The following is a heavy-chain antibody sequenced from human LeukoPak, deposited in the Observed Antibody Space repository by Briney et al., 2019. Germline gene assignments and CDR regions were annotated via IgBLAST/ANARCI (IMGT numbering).Heavy chain of an antibody. Sequence: GGPLRLSCAASGFTFSSYAMSWVRQAPGKGLEWVSAISGSGGSTYYADSVKGRFTISRDNSKNTLYLQMNSLRAEDTAVYYCAKGGLPYYYGMDVWGQGTTVTVSS. J-gene: IGHJ6*02. V-gene: IGHV3-23*01. CDR3: AKGGLPYYYGMDV. CDR1: GFTFSSYA. D-gene: IGHD3-16*01. CDR2: ISGSGGST.